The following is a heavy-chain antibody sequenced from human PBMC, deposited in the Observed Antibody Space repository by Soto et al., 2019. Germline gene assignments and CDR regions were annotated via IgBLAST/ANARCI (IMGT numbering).Heavy chain of an antibody. V-gene: IGHV3-33*01. CDR3: ARDKVVGPTRLDY. J-gene: IGHJ4*02. Sequence: LRVWWRALGVRCVDFGGHRVSQPPGKGLEGVAVIWWHGRDIFYEGSVKGRLTISRDNSKNTLYLQMNRLRAEDTAVYYCARDKVVGPTRLDYWGQRTLVT. CDR2: IWWHGRDI. D-gene: IGHD1-26*01. CDR1: GVRCVDFG.